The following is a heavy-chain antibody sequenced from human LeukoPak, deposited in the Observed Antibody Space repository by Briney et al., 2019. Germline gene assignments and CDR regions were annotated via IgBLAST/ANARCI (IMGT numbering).Heavy chain of an antibody. Sequence: PSETLSLTCAVYGGSFSGYYWSWIRQPPGKGLEWIGEINHSGSTNYNPSLKSRVTISVDTSKNQFSLKLSSVTAADTAVYYCARGRSLEYYDSSGYRYDYWGQGTLVTVSS. J-gene: IGHJ4*02. CDR1: GGSFSGYY. CDR2: INHSGST. V-gene: IGHV4-34*01. D-gene: IGHD3-22*01. CDR3: ARGRSLEYYDSSGYRYDY.